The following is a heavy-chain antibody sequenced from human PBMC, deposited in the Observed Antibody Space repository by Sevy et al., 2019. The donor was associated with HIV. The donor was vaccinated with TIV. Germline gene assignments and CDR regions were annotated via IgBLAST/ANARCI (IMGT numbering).Heavy chain of an antibody. V-gene: IGHV3-7*01. CDR2: IKRDGSEK. Sequence: GGSLRLSCAASGFTFSNYWMSWVRQAPGKGLEWVANIKRDGSEKYYVASVKGRFTISRDNAKNSLYLQMNSLRAEDTAVYYCARALVVVPAATLGYWGQGTLVTVSS. J-gene: IGHJ4*02. D-gene: IGHD2-2*01. CDR3: ARALVVVPAATLGY. CDR1: GFTFSNYW.